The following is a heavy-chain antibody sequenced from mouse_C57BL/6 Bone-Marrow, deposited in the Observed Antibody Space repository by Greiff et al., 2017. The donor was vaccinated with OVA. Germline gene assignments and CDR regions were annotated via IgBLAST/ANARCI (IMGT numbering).Heavy chain of an antibody. CDR2: FYPGSGSI. Sequence: QVHVKQSGAELVKPGASVKLSCKASGYTFPEYTIHWVKQRSGQGLEWIGWFYPGSGSIKYNEKFKDKATLTADKSSSTVYMELSRLTSEDSAVYFCARHEDGLGNYCAMDYWGQGTSVTVSS. D-gene: IGHD2-1*01. J-gene: IGHJ4*01. V-gene: IGHV1-62-2*01. CDR3: ARHEDGLGNYCAMDY. CDR1: GYTFPEYT.